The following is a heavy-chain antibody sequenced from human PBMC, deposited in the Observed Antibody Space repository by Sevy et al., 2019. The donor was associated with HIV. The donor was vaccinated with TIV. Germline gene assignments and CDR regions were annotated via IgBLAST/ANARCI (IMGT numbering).Heavy chain of an antibody. V-gene: IGHV4-30-4*01. CDR3: ASKSGYSYGPFDY. Sequence: SETLSLTCTVSGGSISSSDSYWSWIRQPPGKGLEWIGYIHYSGGTYYNPFLKSRVAMSVDTSEKQFSLRLSFLTAADTAIYYCASKSGYSYGPFDYWGQGTLVTVSS. CDR2: IHYSGGT. CDR1: GGSISSSDSY. D-gene: IGHD5-18*01. J-gene: IGHJ4*02.